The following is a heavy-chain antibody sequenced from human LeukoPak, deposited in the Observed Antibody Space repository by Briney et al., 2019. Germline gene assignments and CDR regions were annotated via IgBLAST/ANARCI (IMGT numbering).Heavy chain of an antibody. CDR1: GYSFTSYW. CDR2: IYPGDSDT. D-gene: IGHD6-13*01. J-gene: IGHJ6*03. CDR3: ARIKGVAASKSYYMDV. V-gene: IGHV5-51*01. Sequence: GESLKISCKGSGYSFTSYWIGWVRQMPGKGLEWMGIIYPGDSDTRYSPSFQGQATISADKSISTAYLQWSSLKASDTAMYYCARIKGVAASKSYYMDVWGKGTTVTVSS.